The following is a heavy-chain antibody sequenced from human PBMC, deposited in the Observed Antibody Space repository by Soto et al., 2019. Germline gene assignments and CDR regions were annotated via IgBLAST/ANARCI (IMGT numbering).Heavy chain of an antibody. CDR3: ATPGGDYYDSSGYYYLFDY. J-gene: IGHJ4*02. V-gene: IGHV1-69*06. CDR1: GDTFSSYA. CDR2: IIPIFGTA. D-gene: IGHD3-22*01. Sequence: ASVKVSCKASGDTFSSYAISWVRQAPGQGLEWMGGIIPIFGTANYAQKFQGRVTITADKSTSTAYMELSSLRSEDTAVYYCATPGGDYYDSSGYYYLFDYWGQGTLVTVSS.